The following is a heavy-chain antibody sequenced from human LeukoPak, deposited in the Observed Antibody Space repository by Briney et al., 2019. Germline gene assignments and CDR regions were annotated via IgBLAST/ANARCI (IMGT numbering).Heavy chain of an antibody. J-gene: IGHJ4*02. D-gene: IGHD4/OR15-4a*01. CDR2: ISSSSSYI. CDR3: TRDSANYHLAY. Sequence: GGSLRLSCAASGFTFSSYSMNWVRQAPGKGLEWVSSISSSSSYIYYADSVKGRFTISRDNSKNIVFLQMNDLRTEDTAFYYCTRDSANYHLAYWGQGALVTVSA. CDR1: GFTFSSYS. V-gene: IGHV3-21*01.